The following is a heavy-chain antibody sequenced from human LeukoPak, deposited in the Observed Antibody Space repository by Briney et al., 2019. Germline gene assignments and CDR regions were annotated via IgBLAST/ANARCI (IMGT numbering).Heavy chain of an antibody. J-gene: IGHJ6*03. Sequence: SETLSLTCTVSGASMRNYYLSWIRQTPGEGLEWIGYVYYSGSTNYNPSLKSRVTISADTSKTQFSLKLSSVTAADTAVYYCARERGSADTGFYYYYYMDVWGKGTTVTVSS. D-gene: IGHD6-13*01. CDR1: GASMRNYY. CDR2: VYYSGST. CDR3: ARERGSADTGFYYYYYMDV. V-gene: IGHV4-59*01.